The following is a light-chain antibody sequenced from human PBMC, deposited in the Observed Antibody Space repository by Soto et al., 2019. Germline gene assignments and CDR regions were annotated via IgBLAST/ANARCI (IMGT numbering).Light chain of an antibody. Sequence: EFVLTQSPGTLSLSPGERSTLSCRASQSVGSNYLAWYQQKPGQAPRLLIYGASSRATGIADRFSGSGSGTDFTLTISSLQPEDFATYYCQQYNAYPWTFGQGTKVDIK. CDR2: GAS. J-gene: IGKJ1*01. V-gene: IGKV3-20*01. CDR1: QSVGSNY. CDR3: QQYNAYPWT.